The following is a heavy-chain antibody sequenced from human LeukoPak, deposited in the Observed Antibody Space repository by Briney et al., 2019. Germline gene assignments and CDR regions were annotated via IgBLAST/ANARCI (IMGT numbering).Heavy chain of an antibody. CDR1: GFTFSSYA. CDR3: ARDTSSYGYAVRVDY. CDR2: ISYDGSNK. J-gene: IGHJ4*02. V-gene: IGHV3-30-3*01. D-gene: IGHD5-18*01. Sequence: GGSLRLSCAASGFTFSSYAMHWVRQAPGKGLEWVAVISYDGSNKYYADSVKGRFTISRDNSKNTLYLQMNSLRAEDTAVYCCARDTSSYGYAVRVDYWGQGTLVTVSS.